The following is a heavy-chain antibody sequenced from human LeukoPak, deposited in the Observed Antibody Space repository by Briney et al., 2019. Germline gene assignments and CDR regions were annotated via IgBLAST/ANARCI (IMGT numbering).Heavy chain of an antibody. CDR1: AFTFSNYA. CDR2: ISGSGEST. CDR3: AKDQGISGWYLDY. Sequence: PGGSLRLSCAASAFTFSNYAMSWVRHAPGKGLEWVSAISGSGESTYFADSVKGRFTISRDNSKNTLYLQMNSLRAEDTAVYYCAKDQGISGWYLDYWGQGTLVTVSS. J-gene: IGHJ4*02. V-gene: IGHV3-23*01. D-gene: IGHD6-19*01.